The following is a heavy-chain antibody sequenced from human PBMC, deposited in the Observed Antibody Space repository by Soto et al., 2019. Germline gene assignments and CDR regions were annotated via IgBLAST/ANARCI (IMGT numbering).Heavy chain of an antibody. CDR3: ARRGSGSYYDY. D-gene: IGHD1-26*01. Sequence: EVQLLESGGGLVQPGGSLRLSCAASGFTFSSYAMRWVRQAPGKGLEWVSAISGRGDSTYYADSVKGRFTTSRDNSKNTLYLQLNSLRAEDTAVYYCARRGSGSYYDYWGQGTLVTVSS. CDR2: ISGRGDST. V-gene: IGHV3-23*01. J-gene: IGHJ4*02. CDR1: GFTFSSYA.